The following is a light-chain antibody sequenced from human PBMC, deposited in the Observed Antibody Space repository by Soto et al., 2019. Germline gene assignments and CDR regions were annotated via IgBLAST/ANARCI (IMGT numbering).Light chain of an antibody. CDR3: VAWDDSLSALV. V-gene: IGLV1-47*01. CDR2: KNN. CDR1: SSNIGSNS. Sequence: QAVVTQPPSASGTPGQRVTISCSGSSSNIGSNSVHWYQQLPGTAPKLLIYKNNQRPSGVPDRFSGSKSGTSASLAISGLRSEDEADYYCVAWDDSLSALVFGGGTKVTVL. J-gene: IGLJ2*01.